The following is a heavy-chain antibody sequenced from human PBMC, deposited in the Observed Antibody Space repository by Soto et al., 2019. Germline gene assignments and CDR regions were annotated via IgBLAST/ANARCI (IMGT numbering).Heavy chain of an antibody. Sequence: GASVKVSCKASGYTFTGYYMHWVRQARGQRLEWIGWIVVDSGNTNYAQKFQERVTITRDMSTSTAYMELSSLRSEDTAVYYCAAAPFSAGPDYWGQGTLVTVSS. CDR3: AAAPFSAGPDY. V-gene: IGHV1-58*02. D-gene: IGHD3-3*02. CDR1: GYTFTGYY. CDR2: IVVDSGNT. J-gene: IGHJ4*02.